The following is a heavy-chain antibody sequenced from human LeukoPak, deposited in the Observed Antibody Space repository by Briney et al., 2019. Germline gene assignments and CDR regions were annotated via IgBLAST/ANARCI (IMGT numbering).Heavy chain of an antibody. D-gene: IGHD3-10*01. V-gene: IGHV4-61*02. CDR2: IYTSGST. J-gene: IGHJ4*02. Sequence: MTSETLSLTCTVSGGSISSGSYYWSWIRQPAGKGLEWIGRIYTSGSTNYNPSLKSRVTISVDTSKNQFSLKLSSVTAADTAVYYCAGHRGAMVFDYWGQGTLVTVSS. CDR1: GGSISSGSYY. CDR3: AGHRGAMVFDY.